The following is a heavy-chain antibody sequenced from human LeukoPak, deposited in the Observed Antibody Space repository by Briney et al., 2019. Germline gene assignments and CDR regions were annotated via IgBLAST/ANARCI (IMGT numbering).Heavy chain of an antibody. CDR1: GFTFSSYE. CDR2: ISASGGST. CDR3: AKDQRWESPYYLVS. J-gene: IGHJ4*02. Sequence: GGSLRLSCAVSGFTFSSYEMSWVRQVPGKGLEWVSGISASGGSTYYAYSVRGRFTITRENSKNTLDVQWDSRRDEDTAVYDWAKDQRWESPYYLVSWGQGTLVTVSS. D-gene: IGHD1-26*01. V-gene: IGHV3-23*01.